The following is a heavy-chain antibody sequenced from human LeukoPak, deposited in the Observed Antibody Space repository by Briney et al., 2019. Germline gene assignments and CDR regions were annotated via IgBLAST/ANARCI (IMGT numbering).Heavy chain of an antibody. V-gene: IGHV3-23*01. Sequence: GGSLRLSCAASGFTFSSYAMSWGRQAPGKGLEGGSAISGSGGSTYYADSVKGRFTISRDNSKNTLYLQMNSLRAEDTAVYYCAKTLTPYGWSRPYFDYWGQGTLVTVSS. CDR3: AKTLTPYGWSRPYFDY. D-gene: IGHD6-19*01. CDR2: ISGSGGST. J-gene: IGHJ4*02. CDR1: GFTFSSYA.